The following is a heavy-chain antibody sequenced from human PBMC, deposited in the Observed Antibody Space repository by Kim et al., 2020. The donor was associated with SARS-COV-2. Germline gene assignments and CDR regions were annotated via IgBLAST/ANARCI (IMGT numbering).Heavy chain of an antibody. CDR3: ARHPQDFDS. Sequence: SETLSLTCAIYGGSSSVYWLSWIRQPPGKGLEWVGEVSHTGNTNYNPSLKSRVTISLDTSKNQFSLRLSSLTAADTAVYYCARHPQDFDSWGRGTLVTVSS. CDR2: VSHTGNT. V-gene: IGHV4-34*01. J-gene: IGHJ4*02. CDR1: GGSSSVYW.